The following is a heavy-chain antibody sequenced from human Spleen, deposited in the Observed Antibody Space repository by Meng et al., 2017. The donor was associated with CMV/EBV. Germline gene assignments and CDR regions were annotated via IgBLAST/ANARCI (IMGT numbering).Heavy chain of an antibody. CDR3: ARDSRETIVVDWFAP. Sequence: SVKVSCKASGYTFTSYGISWMRQAPGQGLEWMGRIITLITVANYAQKFQGRITITADKSTGTAYMELRSLRSEDTAVYYCARDSRETIVVDWFAPWGQGTLVTVSS. D-gene: IGHD2-15*01. CDR1: GYTFTSYG. CDR2: IITLITVA. J-gene: IGHJ5*02. V-gene: IGHV1-69*04.